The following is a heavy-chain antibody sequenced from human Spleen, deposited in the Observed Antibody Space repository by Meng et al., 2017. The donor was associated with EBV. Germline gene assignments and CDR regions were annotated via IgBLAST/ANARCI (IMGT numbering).Heavy chain of an antibody. Sequence: ESGPGLVKPSQTLSLTCGVSGGLVSSGGYYWSWIRQPPGKGLEWIGYMYYSGSTYYNPSLESRVAMSLDRSKNQFSLKLSSVTAADTAVYYCARGLGFGEFAFDYWGQGILVTVSS. CDR1: GGLVSSGGYY. D-gene: IGHD3-10*01. CDR2: MYYSGST. CDR3: ARGLGFGEFAFDY. J-gene: IGHJ4*02. V-gene: IGHV4-30-4*01.